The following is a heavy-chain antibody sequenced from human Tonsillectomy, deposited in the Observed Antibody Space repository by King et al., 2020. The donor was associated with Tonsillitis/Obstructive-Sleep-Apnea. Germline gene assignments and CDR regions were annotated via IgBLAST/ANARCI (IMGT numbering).Heavy chain of an antibody. CDR1: GGTFNSYG. CDR3: ARDQGYCSTSRCYKPFDY. Sequence: QLVQSGAEVKKPGSSVKVSCKASGGTFNSYGITWVRQAPGQGLEWVGRIIPMIGITNYAQKLQDRVTITADKSTSTAYMELNSLRSEDTAVYYCARDQGYCSTSRCYKPFDYWGQGTPVTVSS. D-gene: IGHD2-2*02. V-gene: IGHV1-69*09. J-gene: IGHJ4*02. CDR2: IIPMIGIT.